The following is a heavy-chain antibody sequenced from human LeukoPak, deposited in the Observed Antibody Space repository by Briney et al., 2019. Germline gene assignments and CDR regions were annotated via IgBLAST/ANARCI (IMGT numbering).Heavy chain of an antibody. Sequence: PGGSLRLSCAASGFTFSTYSMYWVRQAPGKGLEWVAFIDYDGTVKYYEDSVKGRFTISRDNSKHTVYLQMNSLRTEDTAIYYCARKFVDYWGQGTLVTVSS. D-gene: IGHD2-21*01. J-gene: IGHJ4*02. V-gene: IGHV3-30*03. CDR3: ARKFVDY. CDR1: GFTFSTYS. CDR2: IDYDGTVK.